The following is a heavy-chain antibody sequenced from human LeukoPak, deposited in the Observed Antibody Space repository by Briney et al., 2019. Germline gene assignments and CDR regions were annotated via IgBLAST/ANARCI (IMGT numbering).Heavy chain of an antibody. J-gene: IGHJ4*02. D-gene: IGHD1-26*01. CDR1: GGSISRGDYY. Sequence: SETLSLTCTVSGGSISRGDYYWSWIRQPPGKGLEWIGYIYYSGSTYYNPSLKSRVTISVDTSKNQFSLKLSSVTAADTAVYYCARDSPPYWGAGGIDYWGQGTLVTVSS. CDR3: ARDSPPYWGAGGIDY. V-gene: IGHV4-30-4*01. CDR2: IYYSGST.